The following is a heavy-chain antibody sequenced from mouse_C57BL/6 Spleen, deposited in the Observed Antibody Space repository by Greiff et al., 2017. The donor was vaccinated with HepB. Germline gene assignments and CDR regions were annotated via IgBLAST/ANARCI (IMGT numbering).Heavy chain of an antibody. J-gene: IGHJ1*03. V-gene: IGHV5-9-1*02. CDR1: GFTFSSYA. CDR2: ISSGGDYI. D-gene: IGHD1-1*01. Sequence: EVKVVESGEGLVKPGGSLKLSCAASGFTFSSYAMSWVRQTPEKRLEWVAYISSGGDYIYYADTVKGRFTISRDNARNTLYLQMSSLKSEDTAMYECTRGTVVGNWYFDVWGTGTTVTVSS. CDR3: TRGTVVGNWYFDV.